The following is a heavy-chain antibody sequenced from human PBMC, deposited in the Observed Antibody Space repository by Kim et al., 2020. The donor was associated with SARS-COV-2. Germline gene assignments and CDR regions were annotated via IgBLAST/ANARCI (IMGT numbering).Heavy chain of an antibody. CDR3: ARPGYSSGWRDAKRAFDI. J-gene: IGHJ3*02. V-gene: IGHV4-34*01. D-gene: IGHD6-19*01. Sequence: SETLSLTCAVYGGSFSGYYWSWICQPPGKGLEWIGEINHSGSTNYNPSLKSRVTISVDTSKNQFSLKLSSVTAADTAVYYCARPGYSSGWRDAKRAFDIWGQGTMVTVSS. CDR2: INHSGST. CDR1: GGSFSGYY.